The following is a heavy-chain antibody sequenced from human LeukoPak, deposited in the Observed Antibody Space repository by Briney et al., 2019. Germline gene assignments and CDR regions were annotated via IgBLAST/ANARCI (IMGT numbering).Heavy chain of an antibody. V-gene: IGHV3-49*04. D-gene: IGHD3-16*01. CDR3: SRARLGGYYYMDV. CDR2: IRSTAYGGET. CDR1: GFTFADRA. J-gene: IGHJ6*03. Sequence: PGGSLIPSCKASGFTFADRAMSWVRQAPGKGLEWVGFIRSTAYGGETEYAASVKGRFIISRDDSKSIAYLQMNSLNSDDTAVYYCSRARLGGYYYMDVRGKGTTVTVSS.